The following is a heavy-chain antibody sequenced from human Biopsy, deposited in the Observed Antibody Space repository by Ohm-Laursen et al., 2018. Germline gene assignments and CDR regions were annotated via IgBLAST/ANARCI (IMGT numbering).Heavy chain of an antibody. CDR3: AADINVWNVNY. CDR2: FAPENGKT. Sequence: ASVTVSCKISGYTLTALSMHWVRQAPGRGLEWMGGFAPENGKTIYVQKFQGRITMTEDTSTDTAYMELSSLRSEDTAVYYCAADINVWNVNYWGQGTQVTVSS. V-gene: IGHV1-24*01. J-gene: IGHJ4*02. D-gene: IGHD1-1*01. CDR1: GYTLTALS.